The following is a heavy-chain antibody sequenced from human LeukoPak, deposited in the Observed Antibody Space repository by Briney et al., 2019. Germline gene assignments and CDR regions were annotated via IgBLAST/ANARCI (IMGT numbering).Heavy chain of an antibody. CDR1: GFTFSSYW. CDR2: IKQDGSEK. CDR3: AREGETYYYDSSGYFDY. J-gene: IGHJ4*02. Sequence: GGSLRLSCAASGFTFSSYWMSWVRQAPGKGLEWVANIKQDGSEKYYVDSVKGRFTISRDNAKNSLYLQMNSLRAEDTAVYYCAREGETYYYDSSGYFDYWGQGTLVTVSS. V-gene: IGHV3-7*01. D-gene: IGHD3-22*01.